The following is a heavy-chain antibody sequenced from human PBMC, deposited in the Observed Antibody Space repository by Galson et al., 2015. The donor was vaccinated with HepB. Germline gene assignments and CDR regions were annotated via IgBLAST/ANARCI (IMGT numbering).Heavy chain of an antibody. V-gene: IGHV3-74*01. CDR3: ARGGVHSVVNYYDSSGNYDY. J-gene: IGHJ4*02. CDR1: GFTFSSYW. CDR2: IIRDGSRT. D-gene: IGHD3-22*01. Sequence: SLRLSCAASGFTFSSYWMNWVRQAPGKGLEWVSSIIRDGSRTSYADSVKGRFTISRDNAKNTLYLQMNSLRAEDTAVYYCARGGVHSVVNYYDSSGNYDYWGQGTLVTVSS.